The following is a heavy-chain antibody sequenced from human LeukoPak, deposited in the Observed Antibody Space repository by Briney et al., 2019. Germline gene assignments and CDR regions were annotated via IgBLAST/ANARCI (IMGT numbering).Heavy chain of an antibody. Sequence: PGGSLRLSCAASGFTFSSYAMSWVRQAPGKGLEWVSAISGSGGSTYYADSVKGRFTISRDNSKNTLYLQMNSLRAEDTAVYYCAKDGYYDFWSGHNWFDPWGQGTLVTVSS. J-gene: IGHJ5*02. CDR2: ISGSGGST. CDR1: GFTFSSYA. D-gene: IGHD3-3*01. V-gene: IGHV3-23*01. CDR3: AKDGYYDFWSGHNWFDP.